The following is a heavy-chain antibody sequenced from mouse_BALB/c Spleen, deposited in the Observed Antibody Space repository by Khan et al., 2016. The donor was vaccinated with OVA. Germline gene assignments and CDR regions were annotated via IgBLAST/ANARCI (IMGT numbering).Heavy chain of an antibody. J-gene: IGHJ2*01. CDR1: GYTFTNYW. Sequence: QVQLKQSGAELAKPGASVKMSCKASGYTFTNYWILWVKQRPGQGLEWIGYINPSTAYTEYNQNFKDKATLTADKSSRTAYMQLSSLTSEDSAVYYCARRGLRGDFDYWGQGTTLTVSS. CDR3: ARRGLRGDFDY. CDR2: INPSTAYT. V-gene: IGHV1-7*01. D-gene: IGHD1-1*01.